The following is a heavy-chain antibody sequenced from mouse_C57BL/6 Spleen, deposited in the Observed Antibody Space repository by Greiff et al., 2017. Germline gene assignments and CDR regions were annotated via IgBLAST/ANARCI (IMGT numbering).Heavy chain of an antibody. Sequence: QVQLQQSGPELVKPGASVKISCKASGYAFSSSWMNWVKQRPGKGLEWIGRIYPGDGDTNYNGKFKGKATLTADKSSSTAYMQLSSLTSEDSAVYFCARWDSSGYAAYWGQGTLVTVSA. D-gene: IGHD3-2*02. CDR1: GYAFSSSW. V-gene: IGHV1-82*01. CDR2: IYPGDGDT. J-gene: IGHJ3*01. CDR3: ARWDSSGYAAY.